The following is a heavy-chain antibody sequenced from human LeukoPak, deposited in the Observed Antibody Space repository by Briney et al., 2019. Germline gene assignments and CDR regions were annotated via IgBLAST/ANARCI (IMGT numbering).Heavy chain of an antibody. CDR1: GGSFSGYY. V-gene: IGHV4-34*01. CDR3: ARSYGDYGRYYYYYYMDV. D-gene: IGHD4-17*01. Sequence: SETLSLTCAVYGGSFSGYYWSWIRQPPGKGLEWIGEINHSGSTNYNPSLKSRVTISVHTSKNQFSLKLSSVTAADTAVYYCARSYGDYGRYYYYYYMDVWGKGTTVTVSS. J-gene: IGHJ6*03. CDR2: INHSGST.